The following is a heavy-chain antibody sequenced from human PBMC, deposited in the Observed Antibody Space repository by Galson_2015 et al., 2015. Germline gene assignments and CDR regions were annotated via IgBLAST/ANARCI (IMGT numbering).Heavy chain of an antibody. D-gene: IGHD6-19*01. CDR2: LNVYNGNT. J-gene: IGHJ3*01. CDR1: GDTFSSYG. CDR3: ARDHRPGIAVPVRCAALDV. Sequence: SVKVSCKAAGDTFSSYGINWVREAPGQGLEWMGWLNVYNGNTYYSRKFQGRVTMTIDMSTRTAYMEVRSLRSDDTALYYCARDHRPGIAVPVRCAALDVWGQGTVVTVSS. V-gene: IGHV1-18*01.